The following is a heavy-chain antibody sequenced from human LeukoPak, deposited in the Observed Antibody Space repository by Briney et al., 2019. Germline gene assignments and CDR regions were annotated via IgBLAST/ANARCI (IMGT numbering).Heavy chain of an antibody. V-gene: IGHV3-23*01. Sequence: GGTLRLSCAASGFTFRSYGMTWVRQAPGKGLEWVSGISGSGESTYYADSVKGRFTISRDNSKKTLNLQMNSLRAEDTAVYYCAKEYDRSGYEGTGFDYWGQGTLVTVSS. J-gene: IGHJ4*02. D-gene: IGHD3-22*01. CDR1: GFTFRSYG. CDR2: ISGSGEST. CDR3: AKEYDRSGYEGTGFDY.